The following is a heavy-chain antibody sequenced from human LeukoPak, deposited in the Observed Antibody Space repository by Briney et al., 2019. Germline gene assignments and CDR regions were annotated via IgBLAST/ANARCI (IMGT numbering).Heavy chain of an antibody. CDR3: ASVDYGDYYDISEYHYFDN. CDR2: ISGRRTYI. D-gene: IGHD3-22*01. V-gene: IGHV3-21*01. J-gene: IGHJ4*02. Sequence: GGSLRLSYAASGFTFTTYNMCWARQAPGKGLEWVSFISGRRTYISYADSVKGRFTISRDNAKNSLYLQMNSLRAEDTAVYFCASVDYGDYYDISEYHYFDNWGQGTLVTVSS. CDR1: GFTFTTYN.